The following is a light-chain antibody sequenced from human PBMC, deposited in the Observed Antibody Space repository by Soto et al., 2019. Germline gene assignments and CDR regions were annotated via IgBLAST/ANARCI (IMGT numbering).Light chain of an antibody. CDR1: SSDVGGYNY. J-gene: IGLJ2*01. Sequence: QSALTQPRSVSGSPGQSVTISCTGTSSDVGGYNYVSWYQQHPGKAPKLMIYDVSKRPSGVPDRFSGSKSGNTASLTISGLQDDDEADYYCCSYAGSYTVLFGGGTKLTVL. CDR3: CSYAGSYTVL. V-gene: IGLV2-11*01. CDR2: DVS.